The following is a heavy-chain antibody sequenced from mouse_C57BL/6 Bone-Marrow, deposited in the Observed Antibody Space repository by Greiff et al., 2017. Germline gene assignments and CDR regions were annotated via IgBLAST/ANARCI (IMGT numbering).Heavy chain of an antibody. CDR2: ISGGGGNT. CDR1: GFTFSSYT. Sequence: EVMLVESGGGLVKPGGSLKLSCAASGFTFSSYTMSWVRQTPVQRLQWVAAISGGGGNTYYPDSVKGRFTLSRDNDKNILYLQMSMLRSEDTAVYYCSRQVTTVLATKYFDVWGTGTTVTVSS. V-gene: IGHV5-9*01. D-gene: IGHD1-1*01. J-gene: IGHJ1*03. CDR3: SRQVTTVLATKYFDV.